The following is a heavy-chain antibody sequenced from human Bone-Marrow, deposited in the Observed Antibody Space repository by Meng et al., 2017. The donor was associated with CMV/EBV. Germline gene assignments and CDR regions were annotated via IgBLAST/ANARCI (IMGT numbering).Heavy chain of an antibody. D-gene: IGHD3-3*01. CDR3: ARASIFGVPNWFDP. CDR1: GGSFSGYY. V-gene: IGHV4-34*01. J-gene: IGHJ5*02. Sequence: SETLSLTCAVYGGSFSGYYWSWIRQPPGKGLEWIGEINHSGSTNYNPSLKSRVTISVDTSKNQFSLKLSSVTAADTAVYYCARASIFGVPNWFDPWGQGTLVTVPS. CDR2: INHSGST.